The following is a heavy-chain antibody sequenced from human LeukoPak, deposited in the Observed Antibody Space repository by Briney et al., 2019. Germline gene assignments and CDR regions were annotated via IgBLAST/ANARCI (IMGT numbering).Heavy chain of an antibody. CDR1: GGSINTANYY. V-gene: IGHV4-30-4*08. J-gene: IGHJ4*02. Sequence: SQTLSLTCNVSGGSINTANYYWTWIRQPPGKGLEWIGYISYSGTPYYNPSLNSRVTISLDTSKNQFSLILNSVTAADTAMYYCARDRYGDFEDYWGQGTLVSVSS. CDR3: ARDRYGDFEDY. CDR2: ISYSGTP. D-gene: IGHD4-17*01.